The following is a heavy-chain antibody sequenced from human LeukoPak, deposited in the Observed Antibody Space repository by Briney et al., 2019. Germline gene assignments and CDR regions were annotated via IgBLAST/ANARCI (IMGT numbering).Heavy chain of an antibody. Sequence: GGSLRLSCAASGFTFSDYSMNWVRQAPGKGLEWVSAITSSGTTYYADSVKGRFTISRDNSQYTLYLQMNSLTAEDTAVYYGVVVVEPPDSDGFDVWGQGTMITVSS. V-gene: IGHV3-23*01. J-gene: IGHJ3*01. CDR3: VVVVEPPDSDGFDV. D-gene: IGHD1-14*01. CDR2: ITSSGTT. CDR1: GFTFSDYS.